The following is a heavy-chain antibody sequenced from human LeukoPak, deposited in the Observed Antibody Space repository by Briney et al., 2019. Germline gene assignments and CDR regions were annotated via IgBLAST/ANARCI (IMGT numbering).Heavy chain of an antibody. CDR3: ARGLWFGDENPPYFDY. CDR1: GGSISSSNYY. J-gene: IGHJ4*02. CDR2: IYTIGST. V-gene: IGHV4-61*02. Sequence: SETLSLTCTVSGGSISSSNYYWSWIRQPAGKGLEWIGRIYTIGSTNYNPSLKSRVSISVDTSKNQFSLKLSSVTAADTAVYYCARGLWFGDENPPYFDYWGQGTLVTVSS. D-gene: IGHD3-10*01.